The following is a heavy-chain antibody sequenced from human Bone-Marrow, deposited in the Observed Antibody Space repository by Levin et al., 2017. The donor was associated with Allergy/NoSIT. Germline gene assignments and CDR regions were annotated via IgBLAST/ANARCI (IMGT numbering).Heavy chain of an antibody. Sequence: GGSLRLSCAASGFTFSNAWMSWVRQAPGKGLEWVGRIKSKTDGGTTDYAAPVKGRFTISRDDSKNTLYLQMNSLKTEDTAVYYCTTDGDIVVVVAATHNWFDPWGQGTLVTVSS. CDR2: IKSKTDGGTT. V-gene: IGHV3-15*01. D-gene: IGHD2-15*01. CDR1: GFTFSNAW. J-gene: IGHJ5*02. CDR3: TTDGDIVVVVAATHNWFDP.